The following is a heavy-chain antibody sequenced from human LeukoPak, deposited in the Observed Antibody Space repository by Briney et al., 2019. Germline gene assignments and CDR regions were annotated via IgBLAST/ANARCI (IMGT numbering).Heavy chain of an antibody. V-gene: IGHV4-59*01. J-gene: IGHJ4*02. D-gene: IGHD2-2*01. Sequence: PSETLSLTCTVSGGSISSYYWSWIRQPPGKGLEWIGYIYYSGSTSYNPSLKSRVTISVDTSKNQFSLKLSSVTAADTAVYYCARGVTLPAAIGEFDYWGQGTLVTVSS. CDR1: GGSISSYY. CDR2: IYYSGST. CDR3: ARGVTLPAAIGEFDY.